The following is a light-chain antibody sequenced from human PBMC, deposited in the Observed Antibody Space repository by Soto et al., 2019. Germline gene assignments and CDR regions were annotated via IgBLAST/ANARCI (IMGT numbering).Light chain of an antibody. CDR2: DVS. V-gene: IGLV2-14*01. CDR1: SSDVGGYNY. J-gene: IGLJ2*01. Sequence: QSALTQPASVSGSPGQSITISCTGTSSDVGGYNYVSWYQQHPGKAPKLMIYDVSNRPSGVSNRFSGSKSGNTASLTISGLQADDEADYYCSSYTSSNTVVFGAGTKLTVL. CDR3: SSYTSSNTVV.